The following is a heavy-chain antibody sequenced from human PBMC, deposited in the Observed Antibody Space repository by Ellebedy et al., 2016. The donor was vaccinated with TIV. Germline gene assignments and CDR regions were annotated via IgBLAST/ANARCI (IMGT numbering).Heavy chain of an antibody. J-gene: IGHJ4*02. CDR1: GYTFTSYD. Sequence: ASVKVSCXASGYTFTSYDINWVRQATGQGLEWMGWMNPNSGNTGYAQKFQGRVTMTRNTSISTAYMELSSLRSEDTAVYYCARGYCSSTSCFDYWGQGTLVTVSS. CDR2: MNPNSGNT. CDR3: ARGYCSSTSCFDY. D-gene: IGHD2-2*01. V-gene: IGHV1-8*01.